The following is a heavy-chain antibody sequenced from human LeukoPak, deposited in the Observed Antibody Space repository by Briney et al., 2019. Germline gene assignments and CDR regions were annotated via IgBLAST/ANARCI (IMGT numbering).Heavy chain of an antibody. CDR1: GFTFDDYA. Sequence: QPGRSLRLSCAASGFTFDDYAMHWVRQAPGKGLEWVSGISWNSGSIGYADSVKGRFTISRDNAKNSLYLQMNSLRAEDMALYYCAKDKGGIAAAGGYFDYWGQGTLVTVSS. D-gene: IGHD6-13*01. V-gene: IGHV3-9*03. CDR3: AKDKGGIAAAGGYFDY. J-gene: IGHJ4*02. CDR2: ISWNSGSI.